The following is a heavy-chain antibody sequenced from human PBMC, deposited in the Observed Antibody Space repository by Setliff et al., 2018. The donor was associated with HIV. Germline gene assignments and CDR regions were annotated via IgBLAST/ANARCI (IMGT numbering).Heavy chain of an antibody. CDR3: WGVYARLWGDREIDY. CDR1: GFTFSSYE. J-gene: IGHJ4*02. D-gene: IGHD2-8*01. V-gene: IGHV3-48*03. CDR2: ISSSGSTI. Sequence: PGGSLRLSCAASGFTFSSYEMNWVRQAPGKGLEWVSYISSSGSTIYYADSVKGRFTISRDNAKNSLYLQMNSLRAEDTAVYYCWGVYARLWGDREIDYWGQGTLVTVSS.